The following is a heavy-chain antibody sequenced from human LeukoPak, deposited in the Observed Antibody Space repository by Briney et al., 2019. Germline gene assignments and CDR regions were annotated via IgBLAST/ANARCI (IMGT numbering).Heavy chain of an antibody. CDR2: IYYSGST. V-gene: IGHV4-39*01. J-gene: IGHJ6*03. CDR1: GGSISSTSSY. Sequence: SETLSLTFTVSGGSISSTSSYWAWIRQSPGKGLEWIGSIYYSGSTYYNPSLKSRVTISVDTSKNQFSLKLSSVTAADTAVYYCARHGRSRIVGVRSYYYYMDVWGKGTTVTVSS. D-gene: IGHD1-26*01. CDR3: ARHGRSRIVGVRSYYYYMDV.